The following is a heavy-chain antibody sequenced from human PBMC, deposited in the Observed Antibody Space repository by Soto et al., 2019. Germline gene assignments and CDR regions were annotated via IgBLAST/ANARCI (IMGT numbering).Heavy chain of an antibody. CDR2: TSSSSGST. D-gene: IGHD6-13*01. CDR1: GFIFNSYR. J-gene: IGHJ5*02. CDR3: AKDLYSSSWERKYYFDH. Sequence: GGSLRLSCAASGFIFNSYRMSWVRQAPGKGLQWVASTSSSSGSTDYADSVKGRFTISRDNSKNTLYLQMNSLRAEDTAVYFCAKDLYSSSWERKYYFDHWGQGTRVT. V-gene: IGHV3-23*01.